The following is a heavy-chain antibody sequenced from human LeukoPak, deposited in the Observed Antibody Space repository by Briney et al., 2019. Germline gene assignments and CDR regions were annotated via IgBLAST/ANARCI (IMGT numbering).Heavy chain of an antibody. V-gene: IGHV3-7*01. D-gene: IGHD2-2*01. CDR1: GFTFSRYW. J-gene: IGHJ4*02. Sequence: GGSLRLSCAASGFTFSRYWMSWVRQAPGKGLEWVASIKQDGSEKYYVDSVKGRFIISRDNAKNSLYLQMNSLRAEDTAVYYCARDCSSTSCCADYWGQGTLVTVSS. CDR3: ARDCSSTSCCADY. CDR2: IKQDGSEK.